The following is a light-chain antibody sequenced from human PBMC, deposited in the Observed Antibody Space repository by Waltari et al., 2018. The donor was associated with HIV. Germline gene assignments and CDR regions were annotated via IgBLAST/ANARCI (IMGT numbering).Light chain of an antibody. CDR3: QQNYVVPIT. V-gene: IGKV1-39*01. CDR2: NVS. J-gene: IGKJ5*01. CDR1: QTIATN. Sequence: DIQMTQSPSSLSASVGDRVTITCRASQTIATNLNWYQQKSRKAPKLLIYNVSTLQSGVPSRFSGDGSGSDFSLTISSLHLDDFATYFCQQNYVVPITFGPGTRLE.